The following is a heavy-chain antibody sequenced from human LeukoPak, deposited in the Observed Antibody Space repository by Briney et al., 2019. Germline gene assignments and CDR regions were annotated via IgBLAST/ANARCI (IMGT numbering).Heavy chain of an antibody. J-gene: IGHJ5*02. CDR3: ARAVQNGSGTYNWFDP. CDR1: GGSISSYY. D-gene: IGHD3-10*01. CDR2: IYYSGST. Sequence: SETLSLTCTVSGGSISSYYWSWIRQPPGKGLEWIGYIYYSGSTYYNPSLKSRVTISVDRSKNQFSLKLSSVTAADTAVYYCARAVQNGSGTYNWFDPWGQGTLVTVSS. V-gene: IGHV4-59*12.